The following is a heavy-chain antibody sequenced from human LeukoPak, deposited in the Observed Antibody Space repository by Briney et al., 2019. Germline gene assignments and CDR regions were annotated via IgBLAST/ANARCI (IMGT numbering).Heavy chain of an antibody. V-gene: IGHV3-74*01. D-gene: IGHD6-13*01. CDR1: GFTFSSYW. CDR2: MNSDGSST. J-gene: IGHJ4*02. CDR3: ALSREAAGTVFDD. Sequence: PGGSLRLSCAASGFTFSSYWMHWVRQAPGKGLVWVSRMNSDGSSTTYADSVKGRFTISRDNAKDTLYLQMNSLRAEDTAVYYCALSREAAGTVFDDWGQGTLVTVSS.